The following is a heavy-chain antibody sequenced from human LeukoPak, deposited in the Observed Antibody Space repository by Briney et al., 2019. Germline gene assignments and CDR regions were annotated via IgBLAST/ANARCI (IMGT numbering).Heavy chain of an antibody. CDR1: GFSFGTYS. J-gene: IGHJ4*02. Sequence: GGSLRLSCTASGFSFGTYSMNWVRQAPGKGLEWVSYIVGSSSNIYYADSVKGRFTISRDNAKNSLYLQMNSLRAEDTAVYYCARDLSYYDSSGYYYYFDYWGQGTLVTVSS. CDR2: IVGSSSNI. V-gene: IGHV3-48*04. CDR3: ARDLSYYDSSGYYYYFDY. D-gene: IGHD3-22*01.